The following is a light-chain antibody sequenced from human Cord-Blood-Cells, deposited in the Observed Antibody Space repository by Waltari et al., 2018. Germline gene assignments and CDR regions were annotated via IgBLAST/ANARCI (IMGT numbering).Light chain of an antibody. CDR3: CSYAGSYTL. J-gene: IGLJ2*01. CDR1: PGDVWGSNY. CDR2: DVS. Sequence: QSALTQPRPVSGSPGQSGTISLTGTPGDVWGSNYFSWYQQHPGKAPKLMIYDVSKRPSGVPDRFSGSKSGNTASLTISGLQAEDEADYYCCSYAGSYTLFGGGTKLTVL. V-gene: IGLV2-11*01.